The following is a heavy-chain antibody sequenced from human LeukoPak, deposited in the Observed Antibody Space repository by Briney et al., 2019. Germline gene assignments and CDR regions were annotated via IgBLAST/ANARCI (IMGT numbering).Heavy chain of an antibody. CDR2: INWNGGST. CDR1: GFTSDDYG. V-gene: IGHV3-20*04. Sequence: GGSLRLSCAASGFTSDDYGMSWVRQAPGKGLEWVSGINWNGGSTGYADSVKGRFTISRDNAKNSPYLQMNSLRAEDTDLYYCARDRIGDLGEPPYIDYWGQGTLVTVSS. D-gene: IGHD3-10*01. J-gene: IGHJ4*02. CDR3: ARDRIGDLGEPPYIDY.